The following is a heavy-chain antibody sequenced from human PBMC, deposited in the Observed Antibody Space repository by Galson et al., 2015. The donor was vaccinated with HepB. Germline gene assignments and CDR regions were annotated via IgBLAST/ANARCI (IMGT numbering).Heavy chain of an antibody. V-gene: IGHV3-33*08. CDR1: GFTFSSYG. Sequence: SLRLSCAASGFTFSSYGMHWVRQAPGKGLEWVSAIWYDGSFKYYADSVKGRFSISRDNSKNTVYLQMNSLRAEDTAVYYCAGFIVPSAMYLEYWGQGTLVTVSS. CDR3: AGFIVPSAMYLEY. D-gene: IGHD2-2*01. J-gene: IGHJ4*02. CDR2: IWYDGSFK.